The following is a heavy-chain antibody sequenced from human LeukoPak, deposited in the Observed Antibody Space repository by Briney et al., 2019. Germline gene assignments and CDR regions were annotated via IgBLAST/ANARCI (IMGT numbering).Heavy chain of an antibody. CDR3: ARGHYGDYVLDY. CDR2: IWYDGSNK. J-gene: IGHJ4*02. V-gene: IGHV3-33*01. CDR1: GFTFSSYG. D-gene: IGHD4-17*01. Sequence: GRSLRLSCAASGFTFSSYGMHWVRQAPGKGLEWVAVIWYDGSNKYYADSVKGRFTISTDNSKNTLYLQMNSLRAEDTAVYYCARGHYGDYVLDYWGQGTLVTVSS.